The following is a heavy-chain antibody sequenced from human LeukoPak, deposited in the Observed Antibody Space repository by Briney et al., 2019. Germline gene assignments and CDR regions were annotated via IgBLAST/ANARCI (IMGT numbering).Heavy chain of an antibody. D-gene: IGHD4-17*01. CDR1: GGSISSSNW. Sequence: PSETLSLTCAVSGGSISSSNWWSWVRQPPGKGLEWIGSIYYSGSTYYNPSLKSRVTISVDTSKNQFSLKLSSVTAADTAVYYCARVTSVPGGDYVHWGQGTLVTVSS. J-gene: IGHJ4*02. V-gene: IGHV4-4*02. CDR2: IYYSGST. CDR3: ARVTSVPGGDYVH.